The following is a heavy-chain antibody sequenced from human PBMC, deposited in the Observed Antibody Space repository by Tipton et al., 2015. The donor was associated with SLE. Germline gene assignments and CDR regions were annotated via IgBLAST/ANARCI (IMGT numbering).Heavy chain of an antibody. CDR1: GYIFTGYY. CDR2: INPNSGGT. Sequence: QVQLVQSGAEVKKPGASVKVSCKASGYIFTGYYMHWVRQAPGQGLEWMGWINPNSGGTNYAQKFQGRVTMTWDTSITTACMEVSSLRSDDTAVFYCARTSEYTSPHLGYWGQGTLVTVSS. CDR3: ARTSEYTSPHLGY. V-gene: IGHV1-2*02. D-gene: IGHD5-12*01. J-gene: IGHJ4*02.